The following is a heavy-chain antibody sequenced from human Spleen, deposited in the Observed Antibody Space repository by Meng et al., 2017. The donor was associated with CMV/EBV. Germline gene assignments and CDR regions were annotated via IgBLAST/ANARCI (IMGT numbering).Heavy chain of an antibody. D-gene: IGHD3-3*01. V-gene: IGHV3-23*01. CDR3: ARDRREIFGVVIAYYGMDV. Sequence: GGSLRLSCAASGFTFSSYAMSWVRQAPGKGLEWVSAISGSGGSTYYADSVKGRFTISRDNSKNTLYLQMNSLRAEDTAVYYCARDRREIFGVVIAYYGMDVWGQGTTVTVSS. CDR2: ISGSGGST. CDR1: GFTFSSYA. J-gene: IGHJ6*02.